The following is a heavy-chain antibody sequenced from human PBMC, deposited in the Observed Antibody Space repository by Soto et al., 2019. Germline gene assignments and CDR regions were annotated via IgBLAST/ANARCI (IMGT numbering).Heavy chain of an antibody. CDR3: ARDEEDANLMIVVLPGDY. CDR2: ISTYNGNT. V-gene: IGHV1-18*01. D-gene: IGHD3-22*01. J-gene: IGHJ4*02. Sequence: QVQWVQSGGEVKKPGASVKVSCKTSGYRFSRYGINWVRQAPGQGLEWMGWISTYNGNTQYAQKFQGRVIMTIDTSKNTAYLELRSLRSDDTAVYYCARDEEDANLMIVVLPGDYWGQGTLVSVSS. CDR1: GYRFSRYG.